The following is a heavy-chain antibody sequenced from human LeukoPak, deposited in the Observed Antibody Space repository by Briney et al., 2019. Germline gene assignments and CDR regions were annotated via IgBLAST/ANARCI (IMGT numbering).Heavy chain of an antibody. Sequence: SETLSLTCAVYGGSFSGYYWSWIRHPPGKGLERIGEINHSGSTNYNPSLKSRVTISVDTSKNQFSLKLSSVTAADTAVYYCASQGAMVRGVIGYWGQGTLVTVSS. V-gene: IGHV4-34*01. D-gene: IGHD3-10*01. J-gene: IGHJ4*02. CDR3: ASQGAMVRGVIGY. CDR2: INHSGST. CDR1: GGSFSGYY.